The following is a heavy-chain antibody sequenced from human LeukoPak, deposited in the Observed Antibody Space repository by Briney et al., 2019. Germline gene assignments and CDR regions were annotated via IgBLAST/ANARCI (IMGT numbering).Heavy chain of an antibody. V-gene: IGHV3-64D*06. Sequence: GGSLRLSCSASGFTFSSYAMHWVRQAPGKGLEYVSTINSHGGSTYYADSVKDRFTISRDNSKNTLYLQMSSLRSDDTAVYYCVEATLGYCSGGTCSADYWGQGTLVTVSS. CDR1: GFTFSSYA. CDR2: INSHGGST. CDR3: VEATLGYCSGGTCSADY. J-gene: IGHJ4*02. D-gene: IGHD2-15*01.